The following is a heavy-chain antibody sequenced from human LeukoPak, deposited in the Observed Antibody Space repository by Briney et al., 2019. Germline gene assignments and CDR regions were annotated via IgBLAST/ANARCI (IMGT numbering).Heavy chain of an antibody. CDR2: ISSGGGST. V-gene: IGHV3-64*01. Sequence: PGGSLRLSCTASGFTFSNYAMHWVRQAPGKGLEYVSAISSGGGSTYYANSVKGRFTISRDNSKNTLYLQMGSLRAEDMAVYYCARGVPYYDILPGGSFDIWGQGTMVTVSS. D-gene: IGHD3-9*01. J-gene: IGHJ3*02. CDR3: ARGVPYYDILPGGSFDI. CDR1: GFTFSNYA.